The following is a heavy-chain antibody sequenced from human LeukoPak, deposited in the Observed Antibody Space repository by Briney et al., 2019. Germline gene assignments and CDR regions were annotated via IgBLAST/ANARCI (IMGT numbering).Heavy chain of an antibody. Sequence: GASVKVSCKASGYTFTSYAMHWVRQAPGQRLEWMGWINAGNGNTKYSQKFQGRVTITRDTSASTAYMELSSLRSEDTAVYYCARDGGEEDTAMVDYYYGMDVWGQGTTVTVSS. V-gene: IGHV1-3*01. CDR1: GYTFTSYA. CDR3: ARDGGEEDTAMVDYYYGMDV. J-gene: IGHJ6*02. CDR2: INAGNGNT. D-gene: IGHD5-18*01.